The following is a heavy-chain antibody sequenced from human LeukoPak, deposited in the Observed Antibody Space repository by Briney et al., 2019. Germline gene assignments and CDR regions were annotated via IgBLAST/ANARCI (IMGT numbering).Heavy chain of an antibody. J-gene: IGHJ4*02. CDR1: GYTSTNYH. CDR2: MNPNNGDS. V-gene: IGHV1-8*03. CDR3: ARTTSFTASGYDY. D-gene: IGHD6-25*01. Sequence: GASVTVSCKASGYTSTNYHINWVRQATGQGLGWMGWMNPNNGDSGYAQKFQGRVTITRDTSISTSYMELRSLRSDDTAVYFCARTTSFTASGYDYWGQGTLVTVSS.